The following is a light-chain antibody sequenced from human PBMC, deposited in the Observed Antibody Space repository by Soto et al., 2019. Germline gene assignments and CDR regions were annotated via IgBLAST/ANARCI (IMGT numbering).Light chain of an antibody. CDR1: SSDVGGYKY. CDR3: CSYTGSSTLV. V-gene: IGLV2-14*01. Sequence: QSVLTQPASVSGSPGQTITISCTGSSSDVGGYKYVSWYQQNPGKVPKLLIYDVNNRPSGVSNRFSGSKSGNTASLTISGLQGEDEGDYYCCSYTGSSTLVFGGGTKLTVL. CDR2: DVN. J-gene: IGLJ2*01.